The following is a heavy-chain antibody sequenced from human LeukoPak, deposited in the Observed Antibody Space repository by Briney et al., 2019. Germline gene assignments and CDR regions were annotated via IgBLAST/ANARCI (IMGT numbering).Heavy chain of an antibody. J-gene: IGHJ4*02. CDR1: GFTFSSYP. CDR3: AKGMVRGDLDY. Sequence: GGSLRLSCAASGFTFSSYPMSWVRQAPGKGLEWVSGFSGGAETTYYIDSVKGRFTISRDKSKNTLYLQMNSLKFEDTAIYYCAKGMVRGDLDYWGQGTLVTVSS. CDR2: FSGGAETT. V-gene: IGHV3-23*01. D-gene: IGHD3-10*01.